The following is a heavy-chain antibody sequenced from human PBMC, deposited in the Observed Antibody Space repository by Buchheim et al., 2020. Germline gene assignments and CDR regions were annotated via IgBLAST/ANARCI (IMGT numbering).Heavy chain of an antibody. Sequence: QVQLVESGGGVVQPGRSLSLSCAASGFTFSSYAMHWVRQAPGKGLEWVAVISYDGSNKYYADSVTGRFTISRDNSKNTLYLQMNSLRAEDTAVYYCARGGARAYYYYYGMDVWGQGTT. D-gene: IGHD1-26*01. CDR2: ISYDGSNK. CDR1: GFTFSSYA. J-gene: IGHJ6*02. CDR3: ARGGARAYYYYYGMDV. V-gene: IGHV3-30*04.